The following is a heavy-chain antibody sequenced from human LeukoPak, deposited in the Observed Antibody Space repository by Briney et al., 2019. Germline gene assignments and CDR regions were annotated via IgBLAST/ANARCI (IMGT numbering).Heavy chain of an antibody. CDR1: GGSISSGGYY. D-gene: IGHD3-22*01. CDR2: IYYSGST. CDR3: ARALGYYDSSGIDAFDI. V-gene: IGHV4-31*03. Sequence: SETLSLTCTVSGGSISSGGYYWSWIRQHPGKGLGWIGYIYYSGSTYYNPSLKSRVTISVDTSKNQFSLKLSSVTAADTAVYYCARALGYYDSSGIDAFDIWGQGTMVTVSS. J-gene: IGHJ3*02.